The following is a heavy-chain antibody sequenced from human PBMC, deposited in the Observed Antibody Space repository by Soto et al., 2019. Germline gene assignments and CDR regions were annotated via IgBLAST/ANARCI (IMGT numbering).Heavy chain of an antibody. D-gene: IGHD6-19*01. V-gene: IGHV3-23*01. J-gene: IGHJ3*02. CDR1: GFTFTNYA. Sequence: EVQLLESGGGLVQPGGSLRLSCAASGFTFTNYAMSWVCQAPGKGLEWVSTISGGGDGTYYADSVKGHFTISRDNSKNTLYLQMNSLRGEDTAIYYCAKKGLGSLKTFCSGSGCHYAFDIWGQGTMVTVSS. CDR2: ISGGGDGT. CDR3: AKKGLGSLKTFCSGSGCHYAFDI.